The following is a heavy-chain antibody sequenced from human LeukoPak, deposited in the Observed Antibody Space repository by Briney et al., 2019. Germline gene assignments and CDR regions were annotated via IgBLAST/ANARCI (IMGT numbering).Heavy chain of an antibody. CDR1: GFTFSSYE. CDR3: GRVKEASAFDI. Sequence: GGSLRLSCAASGFTFSSYEMNWVRQAPGKGLEWVSSISSSSSYIYYADSVKGRFTISRDNAKNSLYLQMNSLRAEDTAVYYCGRVKEASAFDIWGQGTMVTVSS. V-gene: IGHV3-21*01. J-gene: IGHJ3*02. CDR2: ISSSSSYI. D-gene: IGHD5-12*01.